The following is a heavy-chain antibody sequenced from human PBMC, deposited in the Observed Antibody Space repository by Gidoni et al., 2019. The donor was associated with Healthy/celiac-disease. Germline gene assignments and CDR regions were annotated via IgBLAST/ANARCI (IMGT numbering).Heavy chain of an antibody. J-gene: IGHJ4*02. CDR3: AHRGYYDSSGYFLSVWFDY. Sequence: QITLKESGPTLVKPTQTLTLTCTFSGFSLSTSGVGVGWIRQPPGKALEWLALIYWNDDKRYSPSLKSRLTITKDTSKNQVVLTMTNMDPVDTATYYCAHRGYYDSSGYFLSVWFDYWGQGTLVTVSS. CDR2: IYWNDDK. D-gene: IGHD3-22*01. V-gene: IGHV2-5*01. CDR1: GFSLSTSGVG.